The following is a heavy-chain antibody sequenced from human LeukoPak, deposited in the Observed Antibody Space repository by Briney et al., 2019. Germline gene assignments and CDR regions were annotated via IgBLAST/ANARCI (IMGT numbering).Heavy chain of an antibody. Sequence: GGSLRLSCAASGFTFSDYYMSWIRQAPGKGLEWVAVISYDGSNKYYADSVKGRFTISRDNSKNTLYLQMNSLRAEDTAVYYCARVAVAGKYYYYMDVWGKGTTVTVSS. CDR1: GFTFSDYY. D-gene: IGHD6-19*01. J-gene: IGHJ6*03. CDR3: ARVAVAGKYYYYMDV. CDR2: ISYDGSNK. V-gene: IGHV3-30*03.